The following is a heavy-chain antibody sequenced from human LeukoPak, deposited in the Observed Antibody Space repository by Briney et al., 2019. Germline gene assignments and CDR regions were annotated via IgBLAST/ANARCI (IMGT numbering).Heavy chain of an antibody. CDR3: ARVGYCSTTSCYWRAFDY. CDR1: GFTFSSYN. J-gene: IGHJ4*02. V-gene: IGHV3-66*01. D-gene: IGHD2-2*01. CDR2: IYSGGST. Sequence: GGSLRLSCAASGFTFSSYNMNWVRQSPGKGLEWVSVIYSGGSTYYADSVKGRFTISRDNSKNTLYLHMNSLRAEDTAVYYCARVGYCSTTSCYWRAFDYWGQGTLVTVSS.